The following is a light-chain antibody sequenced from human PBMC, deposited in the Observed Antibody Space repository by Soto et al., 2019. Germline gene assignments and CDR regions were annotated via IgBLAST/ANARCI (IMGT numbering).Light chain of an antibody. CDR3: QQYYSTPWT. CDR1: QSVLYSSNNKND. CDR2: WAS. Sequence: DIVMTQSPDSLAVSLGERATINCKSSQSVLYSSNNKNDLAWYQQKPGQPTKLLIYWASTRESGVPARFSGRGSGTDFTLTISSLQSEDVAVYYCQQYYSTPWTFGQGTKVEIK. J-gene: IGKJ1*01. V-gene: IGKV4-1*01.